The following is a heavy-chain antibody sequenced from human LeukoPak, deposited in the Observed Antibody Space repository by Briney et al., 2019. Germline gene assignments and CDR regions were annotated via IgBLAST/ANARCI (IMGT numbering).Heavy chain of an antibody. CDR1: GVTFRSHS. CDR2: IPDSGDST. J-gene: IGHJ4*02. Sequence: PGGSLRLSCATSGVTFRSHSMNWVRQAPGKALEWVSSIPDSGDSTYYADSVKGRFTISRDNSKNTLYLKMNSLRAEDTAVYYCAKSLFGFSYGKIDYWGQGTRVTVSS. V-gene: IGHV3-23*01. CDR3: AKSLFGFSYGKIDY. D-gene: IGHD5-18*01.